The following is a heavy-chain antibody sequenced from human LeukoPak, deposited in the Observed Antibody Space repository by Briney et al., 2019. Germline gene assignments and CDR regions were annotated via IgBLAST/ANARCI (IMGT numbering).Heavy chain of an antibody. J-gene: IGHJ4*02. CDR1: GFTFSSSD. CDR2: IRNDGGNK. V-gene: IGHV3-30*02. CDR3: AKIGGSVVY. Sequence: HPGGSLRLSCAASGFTFSSSDMHWVRQAPGKGLEWLACIRNDGGNKHYADSVKGRFIISRDNSKNTLYLQMNSLRAEDTAIYYCAKIGGSVVYWGQGTLVTVSS. D-gene: IGHD2-15*01.